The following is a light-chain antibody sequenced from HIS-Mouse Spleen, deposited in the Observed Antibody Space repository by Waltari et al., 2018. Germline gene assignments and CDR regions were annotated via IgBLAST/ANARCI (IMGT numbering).Light chain of an antibody. J-gene: IGLJ3*02. Sequence: QSALTQPASVSGSPGQSITISCTGTSSDVGSYNLVSWYQQHPGKAPKLMIYEGSKRPSGVSNRFSGSKSGNTASLTSSVLQAEDEADYYCCSYAGSSRVFGGGTKLTVL. CDR1: SSDVGSYNL. CDR3: CSYAGSSRV. CDR2: EGS. V-gene: IGLV2-23*01.